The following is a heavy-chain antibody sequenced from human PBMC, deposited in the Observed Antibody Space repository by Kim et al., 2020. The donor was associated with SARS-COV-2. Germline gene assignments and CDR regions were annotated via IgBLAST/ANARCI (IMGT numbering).Heavy chain of an antibody. D-gene: IGHD3-9*01. Sequence: ADAVKGRFTISRDNSKNTLYLQMTSLRAEDTAVYYCAKDALAYDILTGYTNWGQGTLVTVSS. J-gene: IGHJ4*02. V-gene: IGHV3-23*01. CDR3: AKDALAYDILTGYTN.